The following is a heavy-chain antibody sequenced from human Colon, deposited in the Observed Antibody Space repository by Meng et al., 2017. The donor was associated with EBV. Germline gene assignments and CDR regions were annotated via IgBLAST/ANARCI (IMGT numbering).Heavy chain of an antibody. V-gene: IGHV4-30-4*01. J-gene: IGHJ4*02. CDR1: GGSISSGDYY. CDR3: ARDRGGLGAFDY. CDR2: IYYSGST. D-gene: IGHD5-12*01. Sequence: VQLQECDPGLVKPSQTLSLTCTVSGGSISSGDYYLSWIRQPPGKGLEWIGYIYYSGSTYYNPSLKSRVTISVDTSKNQFSLKLSSVTAADTAVYYCARDRGGLGAFDYWGQGTLVTVSS.